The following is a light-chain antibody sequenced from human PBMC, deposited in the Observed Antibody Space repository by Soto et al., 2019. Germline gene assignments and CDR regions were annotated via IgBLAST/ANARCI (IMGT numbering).Light chain of an antibody. V-gene: IGKV3-15*01. CDR1: QSVSAN. CDR3: QQYNNWPRT. Sequence: EIVMTQSPATLSVSPGERATLSCRASQSVSANLAWYQHKPGQAPRRLIYGASTRATGIPARFSGSGSGTEFTLTISSLQSEDFAVYYCQQYNNWPRTFGQGTKVDI. CDR2: GAS. J-gene: IGKJ1*01.